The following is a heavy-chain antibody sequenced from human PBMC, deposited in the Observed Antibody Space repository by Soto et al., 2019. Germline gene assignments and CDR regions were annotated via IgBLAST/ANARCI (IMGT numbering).Heavy chain of an antibody. J-gene: IGHJ4*02. V-gene: IGHV3-30-3*01. CDR2: ISHDGINK. CDR3: GRCTSTSCHLGSGY. CDR1: GFTFSSYA. Sequence: PGGSLRLSCAASGFTFSSYAMNWVRQAPGKGLEWVALISHDGINKYYADSVRGRFTISRDSSTNTLYLQMNSLRAADTAVYYCGRCTSTSCHLGSGYWGQGTLVTVSS. D-gene: IGHD2-2*01.